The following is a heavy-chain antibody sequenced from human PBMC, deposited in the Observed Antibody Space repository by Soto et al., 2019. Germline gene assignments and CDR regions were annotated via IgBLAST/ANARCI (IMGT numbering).Heavy chain of an antibody. Sequence: LRLSCAASGFTFSNAWMNWVRQAPGKGLEWVGRIKSKTERGTTDYAAPVKGRFTISRDDSRNTLYLQMNSLKTEDTAVYYCTTDTAMVALYYYSGMDVWGQGTTVTVSS. CDR2: IKSKTERGTT. J-gene: IGHJ6*02. CDR1: GFTFSNAW. V-gene: IGHV3-15*01. CDR3: TTDTAMVALYYYSGMDV. D-gene: IGHD5-18*01.